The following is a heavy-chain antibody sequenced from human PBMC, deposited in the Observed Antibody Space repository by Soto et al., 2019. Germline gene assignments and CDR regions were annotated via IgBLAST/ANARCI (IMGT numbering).Heavy chain of an antibody. Sequence: EVQLVESGGGLVQPGGSLKLSCAASGFTFSGSPMHWVRQASGKGLEWVGRIRSKANSYATTYAASVKGRFTISRDDSKNTAYLPMNSLKTEDTAVYDCTSAPMDLYYFDQWGQGSLVTVSS. V-gene: IGHV3-73*01. J-gene: IGHJ4*02. CDR2: IRSKANSYAT. CDR1: GFTFSGSP. CDR3: TSAPMDLYYFDQ. D-gene: IGHD3-10*01.